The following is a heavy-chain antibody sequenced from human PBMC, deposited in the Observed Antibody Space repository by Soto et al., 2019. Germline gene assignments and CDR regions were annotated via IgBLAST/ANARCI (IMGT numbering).Heavy chain of an antibody. Sequence: GGSLRLSCAASGFTVSSNYMSWVRQAPGKGLEWVSHIYSDSSTYYADSVKGRFTISRDSSKNMLYLQMNSLGAEDTAVYYCARAATFNAYDVWGQGTMVTVSS. D-gene: IGHD2-15*01. CDR3: ARAATFNAYDV. J-gene: IGHJ3*01. CDR1: GFTVSSNY. CDR2: IYSDSST. V-gene: IGHV3-66*01.